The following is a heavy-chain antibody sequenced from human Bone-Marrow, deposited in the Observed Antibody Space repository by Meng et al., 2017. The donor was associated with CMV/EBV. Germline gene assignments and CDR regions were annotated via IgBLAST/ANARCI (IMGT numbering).Heavy chain of an antibody. CDR3: ARAVDQAAAGSSGFDY. CDR1: GFPFSSYA. V-gene: IGHV3-21*01. CDR2: ISSSSSYI. Sequence: GGSLRLSCAASGFPFSSYARHWVRQAPGKGLEWVSSISSSSSYIYYADSVKGRFTISRDNAKNSLYLQMNSLSAEDTAVYYCARAVDQAAAGSSGFDYWGQGTLVTVSS. J-gene: IGHJ4*02. D-gene: IGHD6-13*01.